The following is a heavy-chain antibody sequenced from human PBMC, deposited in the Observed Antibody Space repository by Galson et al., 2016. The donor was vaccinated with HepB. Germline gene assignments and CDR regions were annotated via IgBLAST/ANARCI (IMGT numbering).Heavy chain of an antibody. D-gene: IGHD5-18*01. Sequence: SLRLSCAASGFTFSDFAMHWVRQGPGKGLEWVTVISYHGNDRYYADSVRGRFTIFRDNSRDTVYLHMTSLRVEDTAVYYCARDEGEYSLFDSWGQGTQVTVSS. CDR2: ISYHGNDR. CDR3: ARDEGEYSLFDS. V-gene: IGHV3-30*04. J-gene: IGHJ4*02. CDR1: GFTFSDFA.